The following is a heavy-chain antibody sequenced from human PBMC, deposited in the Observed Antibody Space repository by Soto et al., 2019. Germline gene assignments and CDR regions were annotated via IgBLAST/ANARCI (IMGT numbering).Heavy chain of an antibody. V-gene: IGHV1-18*04. CDR1: GYTFTSYG. Sequence: ASVKVSCKASGYTFTSYGISWVRQAPGQGLEWMGWISAYNGNTNYAQKLQGRVTMTTDTSTSTAYMELRSLRSDDTAVYYCARARITMVRGVIIVPYGMDAWGQGTTVTVSS. CDR3: ARARITMVRGVIIVPYGMDA. D-gene: IGHD3-10*01. CDR2: ISAYNGNT. J-gene: IGHJ6*02.